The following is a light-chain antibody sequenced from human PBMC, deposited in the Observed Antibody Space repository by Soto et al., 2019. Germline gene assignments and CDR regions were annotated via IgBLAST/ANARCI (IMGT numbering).Light chain of an antibody. Sequence: DIQMTQSPSSLSGSVGDRVTITCRASQGISNYLAWYQQKPGKVPELLIFAASTLQSGVPSRFSGSGSGTDFTLTISRLHPEDAATYYCQKYDSAPYTFGQGTKLEIK. CDR1: QGISNY. J-gene: IGKJ2*01. CDR2: AAS. V-gene: IGKV1-27*01. CDR3: QKYDSAPYT.